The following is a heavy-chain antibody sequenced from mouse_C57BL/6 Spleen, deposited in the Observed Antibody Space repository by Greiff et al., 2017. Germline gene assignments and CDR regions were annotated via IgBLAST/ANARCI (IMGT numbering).Heavy chain of an antibody. Sequence: VQLQQSGPELVKPGASVKISCKASGYSFTDYNMNWVKQSNGKSLEWIGVINPNYGTTSYNQKFKGKTTLTVDQSSSTAYMHRNSLTSEDSAVYYCARESSRRPSFAYWGQGTLVTVSA. CDR3: ARESSRRPSFAY. D-gene: IGHD6-1*01. J-gene: IGHJ3*01. CDR1: GYSFTDYN. V-gene: IGHV1-39*01. CDR2: INPNYGTT.